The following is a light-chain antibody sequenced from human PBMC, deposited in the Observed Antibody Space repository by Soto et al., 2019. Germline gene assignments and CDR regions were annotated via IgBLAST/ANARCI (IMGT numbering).Light chain of an antibody. J-gene: IGKJ1*01. V-gene: IGKV1-39*01. CDR2: AAS. CDR3: QQYVTSSPRT. Sequence: DVKLNLSPASLSASIGDRVTITCRASQSIRSYLNWYQQKPGKAPKLLIYAASNLQSGVPSRFSGSGSGTDLTLTITRLEPEDFAVYYCQQYVTSSPRTFCQG. CDR1: QSIRSY.